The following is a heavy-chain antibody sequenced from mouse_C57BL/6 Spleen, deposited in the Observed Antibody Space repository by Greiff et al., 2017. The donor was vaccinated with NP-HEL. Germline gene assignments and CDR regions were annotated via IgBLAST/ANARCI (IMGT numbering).Heavy chain of an antibody. CDR1: GYTFTSYW. CDR3: ARSYYGSSYDGDY. Sequence: QVQLQQSGAELVKPGASVKLSCKASGYTFTSYWMHWVKQRPGQGLEWIGMIHPNSGSTNYNEKFKSKATLTVDKSSSTAYMQLSSLTSEDDAVYYCARSYYGSSYDGDYWGQGTSVTVSS. CDR2: IHPNSGST. V-gene: IGHV1-64*01. D-gene: IGHD1-1*01. J-gene: IGHJ4*01.